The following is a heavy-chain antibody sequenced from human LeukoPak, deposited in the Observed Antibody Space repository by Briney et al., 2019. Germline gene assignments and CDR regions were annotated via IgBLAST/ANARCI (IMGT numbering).Heavy chain of an antibody. CDR1: GFTFGNYW. V-gene: IGHV3-74*01. CDR2: IKSDGSST. CDR3: ARGGDSSNWYPGYFDY. J-gene: IGHJ4*02. Sequence: GGSLRLSCAASGFTFGNYWMHWVRQAPGKGPVWVSRIKSDGSSTRFADSVQGRFTISRDNGKNTLYLQMNSLRAEDTAVYYCARGGDSSNWYPGYFDYWGQGALVTVSS. D-gene: IGHD6-13*01.